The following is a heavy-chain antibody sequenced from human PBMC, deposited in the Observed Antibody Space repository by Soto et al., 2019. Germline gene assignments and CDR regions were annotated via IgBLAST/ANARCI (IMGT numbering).Heavy chain of an antibody. D-gene: IGHD6-13*01. Sequence: GGSLSLSGAASGFTFRSFTMNWVRQAPGKGLEWVSTISSNSAYIYYTDALRGRFTISRDNAKNSLHLQMNSLRAEDTAVYYCTRDASRDSSARGWFDPWGPGTLVTVS. J-gene: IGHJ5*02. CDR1: GFTFRSFT. V-gene: IGHV3-21*01. CDR3: TRDASRDSSARGWFDP. CDR2: ISSNSAYI.